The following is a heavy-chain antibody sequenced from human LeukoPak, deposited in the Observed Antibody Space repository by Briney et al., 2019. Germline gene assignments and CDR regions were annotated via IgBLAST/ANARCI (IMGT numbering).Heavy chain of an antibody. V-gene: IGHV3-30*18. D-gene: IGHD5-18*01. CDR1: GFTFNSYV. CDR3: AKGPSPRGYSPPFDY. CDR2: ISYDGSNK. Sequence: TGGSLRLSCATSGFTFNSYVMHWVRQARGKGLEWVEVISYDGSNKYYADSLKGRFTISRDNYRNTLYLQMNSLRDEDTAVYYCAKGPSPRGYSPPFDYWGQGTLVTVSS. J-gene: IGHJ4*02.